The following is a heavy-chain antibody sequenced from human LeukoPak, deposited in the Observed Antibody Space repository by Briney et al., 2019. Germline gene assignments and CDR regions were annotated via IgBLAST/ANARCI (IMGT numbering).Heavy chain of an antibody. Sequence: NPGGSLRLSCAASGFSFSNAWMTWVRQAPGKGLEWVGRIQTKTNGGTTDYAAPVKGRFTISRDDSKNTLYLQMNSLKTEDTAVYYCTTDGVGVEGATYDNWGQGTLVSVSS. CDR2: IQTKTNGGTT. CDR3: TTDGVGVEGATYDN. D-gene: IGHD1-26*01. J-gene: IGHJ4*02. V-gene: IGHV3-15*01. CDR1: GFSFSNAW.